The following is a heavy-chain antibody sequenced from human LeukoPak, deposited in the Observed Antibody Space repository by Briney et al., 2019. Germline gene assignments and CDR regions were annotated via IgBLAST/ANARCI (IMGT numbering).Heavy chain of an antibody. CDR1: GFTFSAYS. D-gene: IGHD6-19*01. Sequence: KPGGSLRLSCAASGFTFSAYSMNWVRQAPGEGLEWVSSIGAAGSHIYYADSMKGRFTISRDNAKSSLFPQMNSLRAEDTGIYYCVRVGSGATRADTLDLWGQGTMVTVSS. V-gene: IGHV3-21*01. CDR2: IGAAGSHI. J-gene: IGHJ3*01. CDR3: VRVGSGATRADTLDL.